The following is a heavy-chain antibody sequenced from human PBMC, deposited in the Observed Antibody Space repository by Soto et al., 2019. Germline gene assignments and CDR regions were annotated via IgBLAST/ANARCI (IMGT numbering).Heavy chain of an antibody. V-gene: IGHV4-4*02. CDR2: IYHSGST. CDR3: ARHTPAISISDH. CDR1: GGSISSSNW. Sequence: ASETLSLTCAVSGGSISSSNWWSWVRQPPGKGLEWIGEIYHSGSTYYNPSLKSRVTISVDRSKNQFSLKLSSVTAADTAVYYCARHTPAISISDHWGQGLPVTVS. J-gene: IGHJ4*02. D-gene: IGHD2-15*01.